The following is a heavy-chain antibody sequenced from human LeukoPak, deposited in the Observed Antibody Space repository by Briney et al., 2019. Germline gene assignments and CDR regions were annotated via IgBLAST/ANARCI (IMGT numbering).Heavy chain of an antibody. CDR2: IRYDGSNK. D-gene: IGHD4-17*01. CDR1: GFTFSSYG. CDR3: ARGGRTTWHGMDV. V-gene: IGHV3-30*02. J-gene: IGHJ6*02. Sequence: GGSLRLSCAASGFTFSSYGMHWVRQAPGKGLEWVAFIRYDGSNKYYADSVRGRFTISRDNSKNTLYLQMNSLRAEDTAVYYCARGGRTTWHGMDVWGQGTTVTVSS.